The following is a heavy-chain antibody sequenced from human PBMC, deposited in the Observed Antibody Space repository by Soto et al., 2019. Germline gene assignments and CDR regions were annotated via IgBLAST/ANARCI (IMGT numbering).Heavy chain of an antibody. V-gene: IGHV4-34*01. J-gene: IGHJ6*03. CDR3: ARGNIGVVVPAARYYYYMDV. Sequence: SETLSLTCAVYGGSFSGYYWSWIRQPPGKGLEWIGEINHSGSTNYNPSLKSRVTISVDTSKNQFSLKLSSVTAADTAVYYCARGNIGVVVPAARYYYYMDVWGKGTTVTVSS. D-gene: IGHD2-2*01. CDR1: GGSFSGYY. CDR2: INHSGST.